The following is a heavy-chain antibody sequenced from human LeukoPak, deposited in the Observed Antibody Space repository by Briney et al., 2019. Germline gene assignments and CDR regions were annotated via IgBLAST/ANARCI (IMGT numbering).Heavy chain of an antibody. CDR1: GYTFTSYY. Sequence: ASVKVSCKASGYTFTSYYMHWVRQAPGQGLEWMGIINPSGGSTSYAQKFQGRVTINADESASTVYMELRSLRSEDTAVYYCAKGASSWGQGTLVTVS. CDR2: INPSGGST. J-gene: IGHJ5*02. CDR3: AKGASS. V-gene: IGHV1-46*01.